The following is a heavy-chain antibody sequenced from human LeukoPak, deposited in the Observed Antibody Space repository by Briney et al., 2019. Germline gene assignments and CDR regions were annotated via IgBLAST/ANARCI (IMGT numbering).Heavy chain of an antibody. D-gene: IGHD2-15*01. Sequence: PGGSLRLSCAASGFTFSSHWMSWVRQAPGKGLEWVANINQDGSEKYYVDSVKGRFTIPRDNTKNSLYLQMNSLRAEDTAIYYCARDHVVDGLVFDYWGQGALVTVSS. CDR1: GFTFSSHW. V-gene: IGHV3-7*03. J-gene: IGHJ4*02. CDR2: INQDGSEK. CDR3: ARDHVVDGLVFDY.